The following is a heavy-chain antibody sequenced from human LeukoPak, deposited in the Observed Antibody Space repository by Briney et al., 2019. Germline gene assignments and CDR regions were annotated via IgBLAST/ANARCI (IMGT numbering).Heavy chain of an antibody. V-gene: IGHV3-23*01. CDR1: GFTFSSYA. J-gene: IGHJ1*01. Sequence: PGGSLRLSCAASGFTFSSYAMSWVRQAPGKGLEWVSAISGSGGSTYYADSVKGRFTISRDNSKNTLYLQMNSLRAEDTAVYYCAKLPPSGQWLVRYFQHWGQGTLVTVSS. CDR3: AKLPPSGQWLVRYFQH. D-gene: IGHD6-19*01. CDR2: ISGSGGST.